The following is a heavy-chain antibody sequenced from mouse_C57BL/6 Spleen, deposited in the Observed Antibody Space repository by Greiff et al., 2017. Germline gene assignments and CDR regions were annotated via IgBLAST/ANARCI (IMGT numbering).Heavy chain of an antibody. J-gene: IGHJ4*01. CDR3: ARGNYGYPYAMDY. D-gene: IGHD2-2*01. Sequence: EVQLQESGPGLVKPSQSLSLTCSVTGYSITSGYYWNWIRQFPGNKLEWMGYISYDGSNNYNPSLKNRISITRDTSKNQFFLKLNSVTTEDTATYYCARGNYGYPYAMDYWGQGTSVTVSS. CDR1: GYSITSGYY. V-gene: IGHV3-6*01. CDR2: ISYDGSN.